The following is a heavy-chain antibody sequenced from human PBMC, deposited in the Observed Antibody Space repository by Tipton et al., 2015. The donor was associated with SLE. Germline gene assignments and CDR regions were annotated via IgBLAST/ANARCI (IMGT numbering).Heavy chain of an antibody. D-gene: IGHD1-26*01. Sequence: QLVQSGAEVKKPGASVKVSCKASGYTFTGYYMHWVRQAPGQGLEWMGWINPNSGGTNYAQKFQGRVTMTRDTSISTAYMELSRLRSDDTAVYYCARGPPSGSYGDDAFDIWGQGTMVTVSS. CDR1: GYTFTGYY. J-gene: IGHJ3*02. CDR3: ARGPPSGSYGDDAFDI. CDR2: INPNSGGT. V-gene: IGHV1-2*02.